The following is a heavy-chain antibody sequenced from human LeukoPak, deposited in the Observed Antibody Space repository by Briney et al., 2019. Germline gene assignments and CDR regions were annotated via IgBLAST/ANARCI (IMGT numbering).Heavy chain of an antibody. Sequence: SETLSLTCTVSGGSISSYYWSWIRQPPGKGLEWIGYIYYSGSTNYNPSLKSRVIIPVDTSKNQFSLKVSSVTAADTAVYYCARHGRGYYNGMDVWGQGTTVTVSS. CDR3: ARHGRGYYNGMDV. CDR1: GGSISSYY. D-gene: IGHD3-10*01. V-gene: IGHV4-59*08. J-gene: IGHJ6*02. CDR2: IYYSGST.